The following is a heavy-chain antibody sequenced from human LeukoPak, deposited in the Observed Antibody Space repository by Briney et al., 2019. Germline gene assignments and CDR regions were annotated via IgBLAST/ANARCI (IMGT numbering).Heavy chain of an antibody. D-gene: IGHD2-2*01. Sequence: GSLRLSCAASGFTFSSYWMSWVRQAPGKGLEWVANIKQDGSEKYYVDSVKGRFTISRDNAKNSLYLQMNSLRAEDTAVCYCARERLVVPATENYFDYWGQGTLVTVSS. CDR1: GFTFSSYW. CDR2: IKQDGSEK. CDR3: ARERLVVPATENYFDY. J-gene: IGHJ4*02. V-gene: IGHV3-7*01.